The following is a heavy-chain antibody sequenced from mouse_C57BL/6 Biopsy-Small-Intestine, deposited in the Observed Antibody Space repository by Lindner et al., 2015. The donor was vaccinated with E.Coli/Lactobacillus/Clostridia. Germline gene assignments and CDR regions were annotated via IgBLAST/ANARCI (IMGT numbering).Heavy chain of an antibody. V-gene: IGHV10-1*01. Sequence: VQLQESGGGLVQPKGSLKLSCAASGFSFNTYVMNWVRQAPGKGLEWVARIRSKSKNYATYYADSVKDRFIISRDDSESMLYLQMNNLKTEDTAMYYCVSVYDYDYAMDYWGQGTSVTVSS. D-gene: IGHD2-4*01. CDR1: GFSFNTYV. CDR3: VSVYDYDYAMDY. J-gene: IGHJ4*01. CDR2: IRSKSKNYAT.